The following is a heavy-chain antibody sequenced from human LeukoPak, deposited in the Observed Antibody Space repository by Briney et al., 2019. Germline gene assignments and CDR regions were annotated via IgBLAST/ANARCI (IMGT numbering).Heavy chain of an antibody. CDR2: INRDGDST. Sequence: GGSLRLSCEASGFTFDDYGMSWVRQLPGKGLEWVSGINRDGDSTDYAGSVKGRFTISRDNAKNSHFLQMNSLRVEDTALYYCARGFRNGPFDCWGQGTLVTVSS. J-gene: IGHJ4*02. V-gene: IGHV3-20*04. CDR1: GFTFDDYG. D-gene: IGHD2-8*01. CDR3: ARGFRNGPFDC.